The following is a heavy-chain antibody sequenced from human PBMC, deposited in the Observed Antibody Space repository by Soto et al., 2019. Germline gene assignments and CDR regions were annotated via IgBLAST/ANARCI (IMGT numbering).Heavy chain of an antibody. Sequence: ETLSLTRTVSGVSISSYYWSWIRQPPGKGLEWVSGISGSGDSTYYADSVKGRFTISRDNSKNTLYLQMNSLRAEDTAVYYCAKGVPGIAVAGTGYFQHWGQGTLVTVSS. D-gene: IGHD6-19*01. CDR1: GVSISSYY. J-gene: IGHJ1*01. V-gene: IGHV3-23*01. CDR2: ISGSGDST. CDR3: AKGVPGIAVAGTGYFQH.